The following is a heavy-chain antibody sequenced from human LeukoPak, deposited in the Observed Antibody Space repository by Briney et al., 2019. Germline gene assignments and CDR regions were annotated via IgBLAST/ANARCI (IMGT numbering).Heavy chain of an antibody. Sequence: PSETLSLTCTVSGDSFTSVTDYWAWIRQPPGKGLEWIGEIYHSGSTNYNPSLSSRVTISVDKSKNQLSLKLSSVTAADTAVYYCAAHYALDVWGQGTTVTVSS. J-gene: IGHJ6*02. CDR3: AAHYALDV. CDR2: IYHSGST. V-gene: IGHV4-39*07. CDR1: GDSFTSVTDY.